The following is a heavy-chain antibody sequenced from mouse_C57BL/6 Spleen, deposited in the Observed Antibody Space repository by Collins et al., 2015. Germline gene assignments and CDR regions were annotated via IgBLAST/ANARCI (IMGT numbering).Heavy chain of an antibody. D-gene: IGHD1-1*01. CDR2: IRNKANGYTT. J-gene: IGHJ2*01. CDR1: GFTFTDYY. CDR3: ARYRFYYGQNLFDY. V-gene: IGHV7-3*01. Sequence: EVKLVESGGGLVQPGGSLSLSCAASGFTFTDYYMNWVRQPPGKALEWLGFIRNKANGYTTEYSASVKGRFTIARDNSQSILYLQMNALRAEDSATYYCARYRFYYGQNLFDYWGQGTTLTVPS.